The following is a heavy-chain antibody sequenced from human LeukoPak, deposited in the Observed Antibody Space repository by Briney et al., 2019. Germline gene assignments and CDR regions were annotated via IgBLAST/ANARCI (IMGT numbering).Heavy chain of an antibody. Sequence: PGGSLRLSCAATGFTFSDYYMSWIRQAPGKGLEWLSYINSSGNTVYHADSVKGRFTISRNNAKNSLYLQMNSLRAEDTAVYYCAELGITMIGGVWGKGTTVTISS. CDR2: INSSGNTV. J-gene: IGHJ6*04. D-gene: IGHD3-10*02. V-gene: IGHV3-11*04. CDR1: GFTFSDYY. CDR3: AELGITMIGGV.